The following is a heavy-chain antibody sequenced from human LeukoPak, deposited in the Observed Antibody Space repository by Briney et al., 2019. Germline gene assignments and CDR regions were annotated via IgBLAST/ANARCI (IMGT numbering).Heavy chain of an antibody. CDR1: GGTFSSYA. CDR3: ARDLGGEMATIPDY. D-gene: IGHD5-24*01. J-gene: IGHJ4*02. V-gene: IGHV1-46*01. Sequence: VSVKVSCKASGGTFSSYAISWVRQAPGQGLEWMGIINPSGGSTSYAQKFQGRVTMTRDMSTSTVYMELSSLRSEDTAVYYCARDLGGEMATIPDYWGQGTLVTVSS. CDR2: INPSGGST.